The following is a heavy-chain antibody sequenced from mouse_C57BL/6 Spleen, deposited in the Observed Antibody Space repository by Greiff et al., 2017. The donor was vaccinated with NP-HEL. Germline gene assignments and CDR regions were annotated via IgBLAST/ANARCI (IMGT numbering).Heavy chain of an antibody. CDR2: INYDGSST. CDR1: GFTFSDYY. J-gene: IGHJ3*01. CDR3: ARDDSSGYVGAWFAY. D-gene: IGHD3-2*02. V-gene: IGHV5-16*01. Sequence: EVMLVESEGGLVQPGSSMKLSCTASGFTFSDYYMAWVRQVPEKGLEWVANINYDGSSTYYLDSLKSRFIISRDNAKNILYLQMSSLKSEDTATYYCARDDSSGYVGAWFAYWGQGTLVTVSA.